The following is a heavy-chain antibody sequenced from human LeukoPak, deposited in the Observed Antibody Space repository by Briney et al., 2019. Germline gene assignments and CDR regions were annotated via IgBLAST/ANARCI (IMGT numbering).Heavy chain of an antibody. Sequence: ASVTVSCKASGYTFTNYDINWVRQATGQGLEWMGWMNPNSGYTGFAQKFQGRVSMTRNTSISTAYMELSSLTSEDTAVYFCARGWLGELWWLDPWGQGTLITVSS. CDR3: ARGWLGELWWLDP. J-gene: IGHJ5*02. V-gene: IGHV1-8*01. CDR2: MNPNSGYT. CDR1: GYTFTNYD. D-gene: IGHD3-10*01.